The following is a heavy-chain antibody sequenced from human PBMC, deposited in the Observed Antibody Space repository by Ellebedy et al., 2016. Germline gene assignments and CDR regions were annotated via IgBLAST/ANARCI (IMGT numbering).Heavy chain of an antibody. CDR1: GGSFSGYY. J-gene: IGHJ5*02. CDR2: IYYSGST. D-gene: IGHD6-19*01. Sequence: SETLSLTCAVYGGSFSGYYWSWIRQPPGKGLEWIGYIYYSGSTNYNPSLKSRVTISVDTSKNQFSLKLSSVTAADTAVYYCARRLYSSGWYERNNWFDPWGQGTLVTVSS. V-gene: IGHV4-59*01. CDR3: ARRLYSSGWYERNNWFDP.